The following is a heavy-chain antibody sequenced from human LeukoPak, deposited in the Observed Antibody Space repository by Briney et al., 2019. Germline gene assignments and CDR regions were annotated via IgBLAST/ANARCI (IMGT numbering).Heavy chain of an antibody. D-gene: IGHD3-10*01. J-gene: IGHJ4*02. CDR2: ISYDGSNK. Sequence: GGSLRLSCAASGFTFSSYGMHWVRQAPGKGLEWVAVISYDGSNKYYADSVKGRFTISRDNSKNTLYLQMNSLRAEDTAVYYCAKELYYYGSAGATFFDYWGQGTLVTVSS. CDR3: AKELYYYGSAGATFFDY. V-gene: IGHV3-30*18. CDR1: GFTFSSYG.